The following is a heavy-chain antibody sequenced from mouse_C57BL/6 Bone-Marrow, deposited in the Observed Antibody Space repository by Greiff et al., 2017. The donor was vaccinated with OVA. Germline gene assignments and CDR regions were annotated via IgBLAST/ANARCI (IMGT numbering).Heavy chain of an antibody. Sequence: QVQLQQPGAELVKPGASVKMSCKASGYTFTSYWITWVKQRPGQGLEWIGDIYPGSGSTNYNEKFKSKATLTVDTSSSTAYMQLSSLTSEAAAVYYCASSGPYFDYWGQGTTLTVSS. CDR2: IYPGSGST. CDR3: ASSGPYFDY. D-gene: IGHD3-2*02. J-gene: IGHJ2*01. V-gene: IGHV1-55*01. CDR1: GYTFTSYW.